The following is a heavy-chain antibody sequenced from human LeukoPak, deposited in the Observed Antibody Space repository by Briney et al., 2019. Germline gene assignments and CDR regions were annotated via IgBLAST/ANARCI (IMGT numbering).Heavy chain of an antibody. CDR3: ARYKSAFDY. V-gene: IGHV1-2*02. Sequence: VASVKVSCKASGYTFTSYGISWVRQAPGQGLEWMGWINPNSGGTNYAQKFQSRVTMTRDTSLSTAYMELSRLRSDETAVYYCARYKSAFDYWGQGTLVTVSS. D-gene: IGHD1-1*01. CDR2: INPNSGGT. CDR1: GYTFTSYG. J-gene: IGHJ4*02.